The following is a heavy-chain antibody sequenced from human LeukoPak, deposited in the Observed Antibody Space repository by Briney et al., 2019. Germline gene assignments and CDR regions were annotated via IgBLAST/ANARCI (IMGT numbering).Heavy chain of an antibody. Sequence: GGSLRLSCAASGFTVSSNYMSWVRQAPGKGLEWVAVISQTGSIETYADSVRGRFSISRDNSDSTVYLQMNSLKTEDTAVYYCARDRAVALPTYFYYMDVWGKGTTVIVSS. V-gene: IGHV3-30*03. CDR3: ARDRAVALPTYFYYMDV. CDR1: GFTVSSNY. J-gene: IGHJ6*03. CDR2: ISQTGSIE. D-gene: IGHD2-15*01.